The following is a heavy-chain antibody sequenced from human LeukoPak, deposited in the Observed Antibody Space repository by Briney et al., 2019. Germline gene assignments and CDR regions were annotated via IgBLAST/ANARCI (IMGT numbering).Heavy chain of an antibody. V-gene: IGHV3-7*01. D-gene: IGHD5-18*01. Sequence: PGGSLRLSCAASGFTFSDYWMTWVRQAPGKGLEWVANIKPDGSEKYYVDSVKGRFTISRDNAKNSLYLQMNSLRVEDTAVYYCAKGRDSYRYDMDVWGQGTTVTVSS. CDR2: IKPDGSEK. CDR1: GFTFSDYW. CDR3: AKGRDSYRYDMDV. J-gene: IGHJ6*02.